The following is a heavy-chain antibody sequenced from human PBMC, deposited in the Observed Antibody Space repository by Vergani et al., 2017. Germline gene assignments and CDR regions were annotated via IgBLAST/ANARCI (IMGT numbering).Heavy chain of an antibody. CDR3: ARDEWLRLLTVSGGPPHYYYYGMDV. V-gene: IGHV3-21*01. J-gene: IGHJ6*02. D-gene: IGHD5-12*01. CDR2: ISSSSSYI. Sequence: EVQLVESGGGLVKPGGSLTLSSPASVFTFTPSPINWVRQAPGKALHLVSSISSSSSYIYYADSVKGRFTISRDKAKNSLYLQMNSLRAEDTAVYYCARDEWLRLLTVSGGPPHYYYYGMDVWGQGTTVTVAS. CDR1: VFTFTPSP.